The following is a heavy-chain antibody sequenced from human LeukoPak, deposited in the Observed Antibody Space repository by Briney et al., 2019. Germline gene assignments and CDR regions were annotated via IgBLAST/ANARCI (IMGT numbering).Heavy chain of an antibody. J-gene: IGHJ4*02. V-gene: IGHV4-59*01. CDR1: GGSISSYY. D-gene: IGHD6-19*01. CDR2: IYYSGST. CDR3: ARKVSSGWFYYFDY. Sequence: SETLSLTCTVSGGSISSYYWSWTRQPPGKGLEWIGYIYYSGSTNYNPSLKSRVTISVDTSKNQFSLKLSSVTAADTAVYYCARKVSSGWFYYFDYWGQGTLVTVSS.